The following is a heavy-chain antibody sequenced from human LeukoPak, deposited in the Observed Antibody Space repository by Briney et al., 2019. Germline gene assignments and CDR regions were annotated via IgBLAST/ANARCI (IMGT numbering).Heavy chain of an antibody. CDR2: IYTSGST. CDR1: GGSISSYY. J-gene: IGHJ4*02. V-gene: IGHV4-4*07. D-gene: IGHD3-10*01. CDR3: ARGIWFGELLYFDS. Sequence: PSETLSLTCTVSGGSISSYYWSWIRQPAGQGLEWIGRIYTSGSTNYNPSLKSRVTMSADTSKNQFSLRLSSVTAADTAVYYCARGIWFGELLYFDSWGQGTLVTVSS.